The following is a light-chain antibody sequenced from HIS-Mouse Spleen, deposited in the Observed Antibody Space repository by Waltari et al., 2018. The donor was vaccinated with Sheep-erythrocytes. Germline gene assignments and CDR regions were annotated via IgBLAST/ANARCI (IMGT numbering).Light chain of an antibody. CDR3: CSYAGSSTPWV. Sequence: SPGQSITISCTGTSSDVGSYNLVSWYQQHPGKAPKLMIYEGSKRPSGVSNRLSGSKSGNTASLTISGLQAGDEADYYCCSYAGSSTPWVFGGGTKLTVL. CDR1: SSDVGSYNL. J-gene: IGLJ3*02. CDR2: EGS. V-gene: IGLV2-23*01.